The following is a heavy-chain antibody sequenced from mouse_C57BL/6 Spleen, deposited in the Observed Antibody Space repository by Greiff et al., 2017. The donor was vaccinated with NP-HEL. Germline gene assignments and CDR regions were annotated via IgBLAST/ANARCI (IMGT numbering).Heavy chain of an antibody. Sequence: DVMLVESGGGLVKPGGSLKLSCAASGFTFSDYGMHWVRQAPEKGLEWVAYISSGSSTIYYADTVKGRFTISRDNAKNTLFLQMTSLRSEDTAMYYCARDYYGSSSHWYFDVWGTGTTVTVSS. V-gene: IGHV5-17*01. CDR1: GFTFSDYG. J-gene: IGHJ1*03. CDR3: ARDYYGSSSHWYFDV. D-gene: IGHD1-1*01. CDR2: ISSGSSTI.